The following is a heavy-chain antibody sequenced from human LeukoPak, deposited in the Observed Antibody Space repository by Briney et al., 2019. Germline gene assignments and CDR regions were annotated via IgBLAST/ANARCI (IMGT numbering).Heavy chain of an antibody. CDR3: ARGAETGFDY. CDR1: GFTFSSYD. J-gene: IGHJ4*02. V-gene: IGHV3-13*01. CDR2: IGTGDDA. Sequence: GGSLRLSCAASGFTFSSYDMHWVRQATGKGLERVSSIGTGDDAYYVGSVKGRFTISRENAKNSLYLQMNSLRTGDTAVYYCARGAETGFDYWGQGILVTVSS. D-gene: IGHD1-14*01.